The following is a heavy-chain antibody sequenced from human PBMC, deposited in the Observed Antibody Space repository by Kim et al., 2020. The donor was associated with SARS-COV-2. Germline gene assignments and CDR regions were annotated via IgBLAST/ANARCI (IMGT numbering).Heavy chain of an antibody. V-gene: IGHV4-31*03. J-gene: IGHJ5*02. CDR1: GGSISSGGYY. D-gene: IGHD1-26*01. Sequence: SETLSLTCTVSGGSISSGGYYWSWIRQHPGKGLEWIGYIYYSGSTYYNPSLKSRVTISVDTSKNQFSLKLSSVTAADTAVYYCVLSGSYREGTHNWFDPWGQGTLVTVSS. CDR2: IYYSGST. CDR3: VLSGSYREGTHNWFDP.